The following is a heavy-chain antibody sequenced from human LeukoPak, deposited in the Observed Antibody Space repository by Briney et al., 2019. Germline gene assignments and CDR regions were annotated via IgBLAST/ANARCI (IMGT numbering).Heavy chain of an antibody. V-gene: IGHV3-64*01. J-gene: IGHJ4*02. Sequence: GGSLRLSCAASGFTFSNYAMHWVRQAPGKGLEYVSAISSNGGSTYYANSVKGRFTISRDNSKNTLYLQMGSLRAEDMAVYYCARGTPGTALGYWGQGTLVTVSS. CDR2: ISSNGGST. CDR3: ARGTPGTALGY. D-gene: IGHD3-10*01. CDR1: GFTFSNYA.